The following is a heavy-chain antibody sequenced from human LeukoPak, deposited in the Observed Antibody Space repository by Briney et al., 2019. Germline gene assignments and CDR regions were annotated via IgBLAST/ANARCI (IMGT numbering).Heavy chain of an antibody. Sequence: ASVKVSCKASGYTFTSYGISWVRQAPGQGLEWMGWISAYNGNTNYAQKLQGRVTMTTDTSTSTAYMELRSLRSDDTAVYYCARDQSEVVTLNALDIWGQGTMVTVSS. CDR2: ISAYNGNT. V-gene: IGHV1-18*01. D-gene: IGHD2-21*02. CDR3: ARDQSEVVTLNALDI. CDR1: GYTFTSYG. J-gene: IGHJ3*02.